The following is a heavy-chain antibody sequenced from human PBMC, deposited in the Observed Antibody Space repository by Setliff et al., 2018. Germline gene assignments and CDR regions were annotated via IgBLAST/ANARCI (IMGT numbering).Heavy chain of an antibody. CDR1: GNSFTNYW. V-gene: IGHV5-51*01. CDR3: AREHVSGHSEY. CDR2: VYPGDSDT. D-gene: IGHD1-26*01. Sequence: PGESLKISCKGSGNSFTNYWIGWVRQMPGKGLEWMGIVYPGDSDTQYSPSFQGQVTFSSDKSINTAYLHLSSLKASDTAMYYCAREHVSGHSEYWGQGTLVTVSS. J-gene: IGHJ4*02.